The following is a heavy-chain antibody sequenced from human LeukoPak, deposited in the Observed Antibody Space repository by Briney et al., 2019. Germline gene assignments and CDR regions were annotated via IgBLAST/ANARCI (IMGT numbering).Heavy chain of an antibody. CDR3: ARDWGKKLRYFDWAYYYYYMDV. CDR1: GFTFDDYG. D-gene: IGHD3-9*01. Sequence: GGSLRLSCAASGFTFDDYGMSWVRQAPGKGLEWVSSINWNGGSTGYADSVKGRFTISRDNAKNSLYLQMNSLRAEDTALYYCARDWGKKLRYFDWAYYYYYMDVWGKGTTVTVSS. V-gene: IGHV3-20*04. J-gene: IGHJ6*03. CDR2: INWNGGST.